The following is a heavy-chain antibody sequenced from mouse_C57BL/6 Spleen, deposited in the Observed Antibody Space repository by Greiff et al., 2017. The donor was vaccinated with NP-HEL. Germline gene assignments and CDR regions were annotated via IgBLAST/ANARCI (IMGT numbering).Heavy chain of an antibody. D-gene: IGHD3-3*01. CDR2: IFPGSGST. Sequence: QVQLKESGPELVKPGASVKISCKASGYTFTDYYINWVKQRPGQGLEWIGWIFPGSGSTYYNEKFKGKATLTVDKSSSTAYMLLSSLTSEDSAVYFCARGGNLGSPYYFDYWGQGTTLTVSS. CDR3: ARGGNLGSPYYFDY. CDR1: GYTFTDYY. J-gene: IGHJ2*01. V-gene: IGHV1-75*01.